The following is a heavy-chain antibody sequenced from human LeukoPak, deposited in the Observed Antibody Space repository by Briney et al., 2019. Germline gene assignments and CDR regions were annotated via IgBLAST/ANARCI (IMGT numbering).Heavy chain of an antibody. CDR1: GFTVSSNY. V-gene: IGHV3-53*04. J-gene: IGHJ6*02. Sequence: GGSLRLSCAASGFTVSSNYMSWARQAPGKGLEWVSVIYSGGSTYYADSVKGRFTISRHNSKNTLYLQMNSLRAEDTAVYYCARAPIAVAGKGYYYYGMDVWGQGTTVTVSS. D-gene: IGHD6-19*01. CDR3: ARAPIAVAGKGYYYYGMDV. CDR2: IYSGGST.